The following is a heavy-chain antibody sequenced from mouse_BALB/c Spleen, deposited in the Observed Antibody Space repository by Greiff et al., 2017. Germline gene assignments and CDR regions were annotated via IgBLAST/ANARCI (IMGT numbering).Heavy chain of an antibody. V-gene: IGHV5-6*01. CDR3: ARQGTTWFAY. J-gene: IGHJ3*01. D-gene: IGHD2-14*01. CDR2: ISSGGSYT. CDR1: GFTFSSYG. Sequence: EVKLVESGGDLVKPGGSLKLSCAASGFTFSSYGMSWVRQTPDKRLEWVATISSGGSYTYYPDSVKGRFTISRDNAKNTLYLQMSSLKSDDTAMYYCARQGTTWFAYWGQGTLVTVSA.